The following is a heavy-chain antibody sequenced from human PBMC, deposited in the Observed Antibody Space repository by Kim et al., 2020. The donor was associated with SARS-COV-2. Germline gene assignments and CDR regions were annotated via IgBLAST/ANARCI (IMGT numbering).Heavy chain of an antibody. V-gene: IGHV3-74*01. D-gene: IGHD2-15*01. J-gene: IGHJ4*02. CDR3: AQEPKGGY. Sequence: GGSLRLSCAASGFIFSSYWMHWVRQAPGKGLVWVSRIKGDGSSTSYADSVRGRFTISRDNTKNTLYLQMHSLRDEDTAVYYCAQEPKGGYWGQGTLVIVS. CDR1: GFIFSSYW. CDR2: IKGDGSST.